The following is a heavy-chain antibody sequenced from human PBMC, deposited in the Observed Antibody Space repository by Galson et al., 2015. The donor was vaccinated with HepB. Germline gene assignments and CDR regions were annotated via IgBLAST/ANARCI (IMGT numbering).Heavy chain of an antibody. D-gene: IGHD2-2*01. V-gene: IGHV3-11*06. CDR1: GFTFSDYY. CDR2: ISSSSLYT. Sequence: SLRLSCAASGFTFSDYYMSWIRQAPGKGLYWVSYISSSSLYTNYADSVKGRFTISRDNAKNSLYLQMNSLRAEDTAVYYCARVDDPEPAGTVDNWGQGTLLPVSS. CDR3: ARVDDPEPAGTVDN. J-gene: IGHJ4*02.